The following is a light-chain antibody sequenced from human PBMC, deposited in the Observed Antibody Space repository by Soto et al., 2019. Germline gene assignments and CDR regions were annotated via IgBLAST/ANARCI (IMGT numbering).Light chain of an antibody. CDR3: LLYYSGAQGV. CDR2: DTS. V-gene: IGLV7-46*01. Sequence: QAVVTQAPSLTVSPGGTVTLTCGSSTGAVTSGHYPYWYQQKPGQAPRPLIYDTSNKHSWTPARFSGSLLGGKAALTLSGAQREDEAEYCCLLYYSGAQGVFGGGPKLPS. CDR1: TGAVTSGHY. J-gene: IGLJ2*01.